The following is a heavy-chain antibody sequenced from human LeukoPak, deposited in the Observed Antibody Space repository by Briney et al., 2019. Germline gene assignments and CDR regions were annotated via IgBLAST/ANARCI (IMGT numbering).Heavy chain of an antibody. D-gene: IGHD1-1*01. CDR3: ARDSPGTTASDY. Sequence: GGSLRLSCAASGFTFDTYRMNWVRQAPGKGLEWVSSISASGSYIYYADSLKGRFTISRDNAKNSLYLQMNSLRAEDTAVYYCARDSPGTTASDYWGQGTLVIVSS. CDR1: GFTFDTYR. V-gene: IGHV3-21*01. CDR2: ISASGSYI. J-gene: IGHJ4*02.